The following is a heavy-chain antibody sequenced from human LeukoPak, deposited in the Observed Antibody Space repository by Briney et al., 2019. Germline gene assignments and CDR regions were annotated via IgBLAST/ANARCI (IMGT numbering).Heavy chain of an antibody. D-gene: IGHD1-26*01. V-gene: IGHV3-7*04. J-gene: IGHJ4*02. Sequence: PGGSLRLSCAASGFTFSSYWMNWVRQAPGKGLEWVANIKQDGSEKSYVDSVKGRFTISRDNAKNSLCLQMNSLRVEATAVYYCARGLRGIPGIDSWGQGTLVTVSS. CDR3: ARGLRGIPGIDS. CDR2: IKQDGSEK. CDR1: GFTFSSYW.